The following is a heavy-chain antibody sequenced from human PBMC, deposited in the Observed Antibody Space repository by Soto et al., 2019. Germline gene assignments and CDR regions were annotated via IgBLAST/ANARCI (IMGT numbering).Heavy chain of an antibody. CDR1: GGSISGYY. CDR2: IFYSGVT. V-gene: IGHV4-59*01. D-gene: IGHD6-19*01. J-gene: IGHJ4*02. CDR3: ARVGSSGWSPDY. Sequence: SETLSLTCTVSGGSISGYYWTWIRQPPGKGPEWIGYIFYSGVTNYNPSLKSRVTLSVDTSKNQFSLKLRSVTAADTAVYYCARVGSSGWSPDYWGRGTLVTVSS.